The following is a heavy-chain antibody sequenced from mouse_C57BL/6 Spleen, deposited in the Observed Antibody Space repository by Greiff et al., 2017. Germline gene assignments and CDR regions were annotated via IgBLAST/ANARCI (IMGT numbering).Heavy chain of an antibody. CDR2: IDPSDSYT. Sequence: VQLQQPGAELVMPGASVKLSCKASGYTFTSYWMHWVKQRPGQGLEWIGEIDPSDSYTNYNQKFKGKSTLTVDKSSSTAYMQLSSLTSEDSAVYYCTRSNYDGGSHWYFDVWGTETTVTVA. CDR3: TRSNYDGGSHWYFDV. J-gene: IGHJ1*03. V-gene: IGHV1-69*01. D-gene: IGHD1-1*01. CDR1: GYTFTSYW.